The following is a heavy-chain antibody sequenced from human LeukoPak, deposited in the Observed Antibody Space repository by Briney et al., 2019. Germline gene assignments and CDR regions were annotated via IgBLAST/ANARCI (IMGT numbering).Heavy chain of an antibody. CDR3: GRRYYGVGFDP. CDR2: IYSSGNT. CDR1: GGSISSNNYY. D-gene: IGHD3-10*01. Sequence: SETLPLTCTVSGGSISSNNYYWGWIRQPPGKGLEWIGCIYSSGNTYYNPSLESRVSMSMDAFKSQFSLRLSSVTAAATAVYYRGRRYYGVGFDPWGQGTLVTVSS. J-gene: IGHJ5*02. V-gene: IGHV4-39*01.